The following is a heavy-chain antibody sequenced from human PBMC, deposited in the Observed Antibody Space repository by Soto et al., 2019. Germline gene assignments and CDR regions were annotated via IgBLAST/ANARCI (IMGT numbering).Heavy chain of an antibody. CDR3: ARRAGQYGDALDY. V-gene: IGHV3-53*04. CDR2: IYSGGST. J-gene: IGHJ4*02. D-gene: IGHD4-17*01. CDR1: GFTVSSNY. Sequence: EVQLVESGGGLVQPGGSLRFSCAASGFTVSSNYMSWVRQAPGKGLEWVSLIYSGGSTYYADSVKGRFTISRHNSKNTLYLQMNSLRAEDTAVYYCARRAGQYGDALDYWGQGTLVTVSS.